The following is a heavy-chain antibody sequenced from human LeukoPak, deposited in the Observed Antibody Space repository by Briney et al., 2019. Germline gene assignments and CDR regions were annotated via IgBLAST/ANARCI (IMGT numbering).Heavy chain of an antibody. Sequence: ASVKVSCKTSGYSFNDYYLHWVRQAPGQGLEWMGWINPNSGRTHYAPKFQGRVTLNTDTSITTAYMELSSLISGDTALYYCARDSSDILAGDYHFWGQGTLVTVSS. CDR3: ARDSSDILAGDYHF. CDR1: GYSFNDYY. V-gene: IGHV1-2*02. CDR2: INPNSGRT. J-gene: IGHJ4*02. D-gene: IGHD3-9*01.